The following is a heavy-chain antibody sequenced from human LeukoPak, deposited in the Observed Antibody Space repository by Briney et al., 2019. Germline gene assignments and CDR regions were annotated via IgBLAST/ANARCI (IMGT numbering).Heavy chain of an antibody. CDR3: ARAPQLLHSHLGY. D-gene: IGHD4-11*01. V-gene: IGHV3-21*05. CDR2: ISSSSSYI. CDR1: GFAFGTFP. J-gene: IGHJ4*02. Sequence: GGSLRLSCAASGFAFGTFPMHWVRQAPGKGLEWVSYISSSSSYIYYADSVKGRFTISRDNAKNSLYLQMNSLRAEDTAVYYCARAPQLLHSHLGYWGQGTLVTVSS.